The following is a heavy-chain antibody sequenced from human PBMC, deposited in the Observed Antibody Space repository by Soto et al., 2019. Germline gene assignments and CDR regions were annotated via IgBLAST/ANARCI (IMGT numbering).Heavy chain of an antibody. CDR1: GFTFSSYS. CDR3: AGGGLSNWNYPRSLAGGYYYGMDV. D-gene: IGHD1-7*01. V-gene: IGHV3-48*02. CDR2: ISSSSSTI. Sequence: EVQLVESGGGLVQPGGSLRLSCAASGFTFSSYSMNWVRQAPGKGLEWVSYISSSSSTIYYADSVKGRFTISRDNAKNSLYLQMNSLRDEDTAVYYCAGGGLSNWNYPRSLAGGYYYGMDVWGQGTTVTVSS. J-gene: IGHJ6*02.